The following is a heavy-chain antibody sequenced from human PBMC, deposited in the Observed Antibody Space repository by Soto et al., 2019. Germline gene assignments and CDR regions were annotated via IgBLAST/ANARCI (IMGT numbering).Heavy chain of an antibody. CDR3: ARDQAGIAVAADAFYYYYYGMDV. CDR1: GDSVSSNSAA. CDR2: TYYRSKWYN. Sequence: KQSQTLSLTCAISGDSVSSNSAAWNWIRQSPSRGLEWLGRTYYRSKWYNDYAVSVKSRITINPDTSKNQFSLQLNSVTPEDTAVYYCARDQAGIAVAADAFYYYYYGMDVWGQGTTVTVSS. V-gene: IGHV6-1*01. D-gene: IGHD6-19*01. J-gene: IGHJ6*02.